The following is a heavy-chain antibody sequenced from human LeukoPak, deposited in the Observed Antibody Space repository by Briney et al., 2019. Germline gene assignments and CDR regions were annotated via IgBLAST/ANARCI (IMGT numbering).Heavy chain of an antibody. Sequence: SETLSPTCAVSGYSISSGYYWGWIRQPPGKGPEWIGSIYHSGSTYYNPSLKSRVTISVDTSENQFSLKLSSVTAADTAVYYCARGSDIVVVPAAIEAWFDPWGQGTLVTVSS. CDR1: GYSISSGYY. CDR3: ARGSDIVVVPAAIEAWFDP. V-gene: IGHV4-38-2*01. CDR2: IYHSGST. J-gene: IGHJ5*02. D-gene: IGHD2-2*02.